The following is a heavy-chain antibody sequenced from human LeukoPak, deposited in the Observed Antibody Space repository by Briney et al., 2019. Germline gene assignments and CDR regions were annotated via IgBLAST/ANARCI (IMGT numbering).Heavy chain of an antibody. CDR3: ARETDVSHLDY. CDR2: IGGSNGIT. Sequence: PGGSLRLSCAASRFTFNSYAMSWVRQAPGKGLEWVSVIGGSNGITFYVGPVKGRFTISRDNSKDTLYLQMNSLRAEDTAVYYCARETDVSHLDYWGQGTLVTVSS. V-gene: IGHV3-23*01. D-gene: IGHD3-16*01. J-gene: IGHJ4*02. CDR1: RFTFNSYA.